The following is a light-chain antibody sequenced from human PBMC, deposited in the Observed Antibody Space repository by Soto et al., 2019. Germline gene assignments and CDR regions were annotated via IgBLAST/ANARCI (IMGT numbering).Light chain of an antibody. J-gene: IGLJ2*01. CDR2: DVS. CDR3: CSYAGSNNVV. CDR1: SSNVGNYNF. Sequence: QSALTQPASVSGSPGQSITISCTGTSSNVGNYNFVSWYQQHPGKVPKLMIHDVSKRPSGSSNRFSGSKSGNTASLTISGLQAEDEADYYCCSYAGSNNVVFGGGTKLTVL. V-gene: IGLV2-23*02.